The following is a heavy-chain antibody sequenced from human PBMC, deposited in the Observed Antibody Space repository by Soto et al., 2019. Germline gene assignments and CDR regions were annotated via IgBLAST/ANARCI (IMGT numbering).Heavy chain of an antibody. CDR2: INHSGST. J-gene: IGHJ5*02. CDR1: GFSFIVYY. Sequence: SETXSLTCAISGFSFIVYYFRGTRQPPGKGRGCIGEINHSGSTNYNPSLKRRVTISVDTSKNQFSLKLSSLTAADTAVYYCGRGGTLLIWVGEFEPGATKKNWLDTWGQGTLVTVSS. D-gene: IGHD3-10*01. V-gene: IGHV4-34*01. CDR3: GRGGTLLIWVGEFEPGATKKNWLDT.